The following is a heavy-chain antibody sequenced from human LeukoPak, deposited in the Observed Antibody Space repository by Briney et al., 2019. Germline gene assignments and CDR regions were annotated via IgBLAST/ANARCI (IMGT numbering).Heavy chain of an antibody. D-gene: IGHD3-10*01. CDR2: INTNTGNP. V-gene: IGHV7-4-1*02. J-gene: IGHJ4*02. CDR3: ASPSRPGSYYNVGHY. CDR1: GYTFTSYA. Sequence: EASVKVSCKASGYTFTSYAMNWVRQAPGQGLEWMGWINTNTGNPTYAQGFTGRFVFSLDTSVSTAYLQISSLKAEDTAVYYCASPSRPGSYYNVGHYWGQGTLVTVSS.